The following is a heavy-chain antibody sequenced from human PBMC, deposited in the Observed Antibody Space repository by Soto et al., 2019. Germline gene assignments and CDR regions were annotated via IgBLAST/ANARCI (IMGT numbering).Heavy chain of an antibody. V-gene: IGHV4-61*01. CDR1: GGSVSSGSYY. CDR2: IYYSGST. J-gene: IGHJ4*02. CDR3: ARADSSSWYYFDY. Sequence: SETLSLTCTVSGGSVSSGSYYWSWIRQPPGKGLEWIGYIYYSGSTHYNPSLKSRVTISRDTSKNQFSLNLSSVTAADTAVYYCARADSSSWYYFDYWGQGTLVTVSS. D-gene: IGHD6-13*01.